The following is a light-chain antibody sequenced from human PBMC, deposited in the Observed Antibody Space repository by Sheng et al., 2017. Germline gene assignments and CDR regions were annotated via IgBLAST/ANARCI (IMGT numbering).Light chain of an antibody. V-gene: IGKV1-12*01. CDR3: QQADNFAGLT. CDR2: AAS. J-gene: IGKJ4*01. CDR1: RSIKTW. Sequence: DIQMTQSPSYVSASVGDRVTITCRASRSIKTWLAWYQQKPGKAPKLLIYAASNLQSGVPSRFSGSGSETYFTLTINSLQPDDFATYYCQQADNFAGLTFGGGTRVDIK.